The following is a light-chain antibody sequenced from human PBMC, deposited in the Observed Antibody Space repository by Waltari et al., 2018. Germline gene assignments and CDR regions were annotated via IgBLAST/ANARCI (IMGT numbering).Light chain of an antibody. CDR3: QQYRTFPWT. J-gene: IGKJ1*01. CDR1: QTIDRW. Sequence: DIQMTQSPSTLSASVGDRVIITCRASQTIDRWLAWYQHIPGKAPKLLLSQASLLESGVPSRFSGSGSATEFSLTITTLQPDDFATYYCQQYRTFPWTFGQGTTVDSK. V-gene: IGKV1-5*03. CDR2: QAS.